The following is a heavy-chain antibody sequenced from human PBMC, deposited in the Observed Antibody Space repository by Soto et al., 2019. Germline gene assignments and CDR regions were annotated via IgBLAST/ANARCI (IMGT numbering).Heavy chain of an antibody. J-gene: IGHJ6*03. V-gene: IGHV3-15*01. CDR1: GFTFSNAW. Sequence: EVQLVESGGGLVKPGGSLRLSCAASGFTFSNAWMSWVRQAPGKGLEWVGRIKSKTDGGTTDYAAPVKGRFTISRDDSKNTLYLQMNSLKTEDTAVYYCTTDATYGDYVHYSYYMDVWGKGTTVTVSS. CDR2: IKSKTDGGTT. D-gene: IGHD4-17*01. CDR3: TTDATYGDYVHYSYYMDV.